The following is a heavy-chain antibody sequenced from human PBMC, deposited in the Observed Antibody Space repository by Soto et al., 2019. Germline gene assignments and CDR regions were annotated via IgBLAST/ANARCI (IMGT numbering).Heavy chain of an antibody. D-gene: IGHD2-15*01. V-gene: IGHV3-30*03. Sequence: QVQLVESGGGVVQPGRSLRLSCAASGFTFSSYGMHWARQAPGEGLEWVAVISYDGNRKYYADSMKGRFTISRDFSKNTVDLHMNSLRVEDTAVYFCARNGYGGRWSLDYWGQGILVTVSS. J-gene: IGHJ4*02. CDR1: GFTFSSYG. CDR2: ISYDGNRK. CDR3: ARNGYGGRWSLDY.